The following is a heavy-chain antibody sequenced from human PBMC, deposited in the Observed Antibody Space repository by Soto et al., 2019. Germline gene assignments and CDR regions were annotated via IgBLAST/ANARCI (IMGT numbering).Heavy chain of an antibody. CDR2: IIPILGIA. CDR3: ASGTMEWELPCSGMDV. D-gene: IGHD1-26*01. Sequence: QVQLVQSGAEVKKPGSSVKVSCKASGGTFSSYTISWVRQAPGQGLEWMGRIIPILGIANYPQKFQGRVTITADTXRXXDYMELSSWRSDDTAVYYCASGTMEWELPCSGMDVWGQGTTVTVSS. V-gene: IGHV1-69*02. CDR1: GGTFSSYT. J-gene: IGHJ6*02.